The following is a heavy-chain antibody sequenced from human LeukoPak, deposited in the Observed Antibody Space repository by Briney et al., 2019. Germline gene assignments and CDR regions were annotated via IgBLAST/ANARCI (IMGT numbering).Heavy chain of an antibody. J-gene: IGHJ4*02. V-gene: IGHV3-13*01. CDR3: AKDLGLGVVAGGPGAIDH. CDR1: GFTFSNYD. CDR2: IAAAADT. D-gene: IGHD3-16*01. Sequence: GGSLRLSCAACGFTFSNYDIHWVRDTTREGLEWVSSIAAAADTSSPDSVKGRFTISRDSSRNTLYLQMHSLRIDDTAIYYCAKDLGLGVVAGGPGAIDHWGQGTLVTVSS.